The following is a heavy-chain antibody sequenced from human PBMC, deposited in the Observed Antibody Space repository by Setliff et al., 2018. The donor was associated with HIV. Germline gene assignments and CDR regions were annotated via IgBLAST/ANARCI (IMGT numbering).Heavy chain of an antibody. CDR3: ASHPAWESGI. V-gene: IGHV4-4*08. D-gene: IGHD1-26*01. CDR2: VSSIGNT. Sequence: SETLSLTCSVSGISINGYYWSWIRQSPRTRLEWIGYVSSIGNTNYNPSLKSRVTISVDTSKNQFSLQLNSVTAADTAVYYCASHPAWESGIWGQGTMVTVSS. J-gene: IGHJ3*02. CDR1: GISINGYY.